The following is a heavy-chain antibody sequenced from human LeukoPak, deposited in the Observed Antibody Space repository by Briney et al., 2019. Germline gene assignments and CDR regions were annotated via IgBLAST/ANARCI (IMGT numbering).Heavy chain of an antibody. CDR1: GFTFSSYW. D-gene: IGHD3-10*01. Sequence: GGSLRLSCAASGFTFSSYWMSWVRQAPGKGLEWVANIKQDGSEKYYVDSVKGRFTISRDNAKNSLYLQMNSLRAEDTAVYYCARGSVLLWFGEFYYFGYWGQGTLVTVSS. V-gene: IGHV3-7*01. CDR3: ARGSVLLWFGEFYYFGY. CDR2: IKQDGSEK. J-gene: IGHJ4*02.